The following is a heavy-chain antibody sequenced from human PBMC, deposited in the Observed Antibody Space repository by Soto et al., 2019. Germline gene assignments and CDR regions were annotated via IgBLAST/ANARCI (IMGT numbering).Heavy chain of an antibody. CDR2: MNPNSGNT. V-gene: IGHV1-8*01. J-gene: IGHJ4*02. CDR1: GSTFTSYD. D-gene: IGHD4-17*01. Sequence: QVQLVQSGAEVKKPGASVKVSCKASGSTFTSYDINWVRQATGQGLEWMGWMNPNSGNTGYAQKFQGRVTMTRNTSISKAYMELSRLRSEDTAVYYCAADYGDYVMGGRDYWGQGTLVTVSS. CDR3: AADYGDYVMGGRDY.